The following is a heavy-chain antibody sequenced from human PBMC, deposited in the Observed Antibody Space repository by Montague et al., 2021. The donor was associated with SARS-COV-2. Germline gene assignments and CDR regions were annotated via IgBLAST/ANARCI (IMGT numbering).Heavy chain of an antibody. D-gene: IGHD3-10*01. Sequence: SLRLSCAAAGFTCTKDAMTWVRQAQGKGLEWVSTIYAGGSTFYADSVKGRFTVSRDNSKSTVFLKMSSLRVEDTAVYYCAKRQSPSESYKYFDNWGQGTLLIVSS. CDR3: AKRQSPSESYKYFDN. CDR2: IYAGGST. CDR1: GFTCTKDA. V-gene: IGHV3-23*01. J-gene: IGHJ4*02.